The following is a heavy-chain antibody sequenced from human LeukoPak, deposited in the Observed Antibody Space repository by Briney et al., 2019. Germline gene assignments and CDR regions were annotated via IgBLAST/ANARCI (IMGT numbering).Heavy chain of an antibody. CDR2: ISSLNGNT. V-gene: IGHV1-18*01. D-gene: IGHD3-16*01. CDR3: ARGIYGDY. CDR1: GGTFSSYA. J-gene: IGHJ4*02. Sequence: ASVKVSCKASGGTFSSYAISWVRQAPGQGLEWMGWISSLNGNTDCAQNLQGRVAMTTDTSTSTAYMELTSLRSDDTAVYYCARGIYGDYWGQGTLVTVSS.